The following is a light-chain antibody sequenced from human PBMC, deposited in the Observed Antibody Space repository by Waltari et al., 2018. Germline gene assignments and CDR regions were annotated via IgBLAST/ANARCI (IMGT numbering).Light chain of an antibody. Sequence: DLVMTQSPLSLPVTPGEPASISCRSSQSLLHNNGDTYLDWYLQKTGESPQLLIYLGSNRASGVPDRFSGSGSGTDFTLKISRVEAEDVGVYYCMQALQTPYTFGQGTKLEIK. CDR1: QSLLHNNGDTY. J-gene: IGKJ2*01. CDR3: MQALQTPYT. CDR2: LGS. V-gene: IGKV2-28*01.